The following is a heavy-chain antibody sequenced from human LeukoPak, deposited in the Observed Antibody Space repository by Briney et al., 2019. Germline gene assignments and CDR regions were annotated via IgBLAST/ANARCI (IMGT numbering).Heavy chain of an antibody. D-gene: IGHD3-22*01. CDR1: GYTFTSYY. CDR3: ASGRDSSGYYYGSLDY. V-gene: IGHV1-2*06. Sequence: ASVKVSCKASGYTFTSYYMHWVRQAPGQGLEWMGRINPNSGGTNYAQKFQGRVTMTRDTSISTAYMELSRLRSDDTAVYYCASGRDSSGYYYGSLDYWGQGTLVTVSS. J-gene: IGHJ4*02. CDR2: INPNSGGT.